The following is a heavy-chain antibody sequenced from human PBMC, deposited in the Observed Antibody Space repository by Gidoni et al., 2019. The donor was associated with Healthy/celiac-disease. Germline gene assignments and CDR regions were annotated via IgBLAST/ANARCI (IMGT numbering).Heavy chain of an antibody. CDR2: IRYDGSNK. CDR3: AKEGGQYWDDAPYYYYYYMDA. D-gene: IGHD1-26*01. J-gene: IGHJ6*03. Sequence: QVQLVESGGGVVQPGGSLRLSCAASGFTFSSYGMHWVRQAPGKGLEWVAFIRYDGSNKYYADSVKGRFTISRDNSKNTLYLQMNSLRAEDTAVYYCAKEGGQYWDDAPYYYYYYMDAWGKGTTVTVSS. CDR1: GFTFSSYG. V-gene: IGHV3-30*02.